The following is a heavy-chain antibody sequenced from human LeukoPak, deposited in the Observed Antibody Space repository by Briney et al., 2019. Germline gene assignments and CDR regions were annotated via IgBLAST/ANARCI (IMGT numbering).Heavy chain of an antibody. J-gene: IGHJ3*02. Sequence: PSETLSLTCAVSGYSISSGYYWGWIRQPPGKGLEWIGYIYYSGSTNYNPSLKSRVTISVDTSKNQFSLKLSSVTAADTAVYYCARAPKGYYYDSSGYNAFDIWGQGTMVTVSS. CDR2: IYYSGST. V-gene: IGHV4-61*01. CDR3: ARAPKGYYYDSSGYNAFDI. D-gene: IGHD3-22*01. CDR1: GYSISSGYY.